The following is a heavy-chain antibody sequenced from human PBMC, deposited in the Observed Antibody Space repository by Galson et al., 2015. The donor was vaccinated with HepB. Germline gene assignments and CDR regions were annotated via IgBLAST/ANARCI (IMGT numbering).Heavy chain of an antibody. CDR1: GFTFDAYA. D-gene: IGHD1-7*01. Sequence: SLRLSCAASGFTFDAYAMHWVRQAPGKGLEWVSGISWNSGSIGYADSVKGRFTISRDNAKNSLYLQMNGLRAEDTALYYCAKDISGGNYGPFVYWGQGTLVTVSS. CDR3: AKDISGGNYGPFVY. CDR2: ISWNSGSI. V-gene: IGHV3-9*01. J-gene: IGHJ4*02.